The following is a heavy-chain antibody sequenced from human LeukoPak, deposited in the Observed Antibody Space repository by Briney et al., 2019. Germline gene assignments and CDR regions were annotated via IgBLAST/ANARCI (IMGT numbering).Heavy chain of an antibody. Sequence: GGSLRLSCGASGFTFSNYAMSWVRQAPGKGLEWVSAITGGGRSTHYADSVKGRFTISRDNSKNTLYLQMNSLRTEDTAVYYCAKWGDYDVLTGYYVSDYWGQGTLVTVSS. J-gene: IGHJ4*02. V-gene: IGHV3-23*01. CDR1: GFTFSNYA. CDR2: ITGGGRST. CDR3: AKWGDYDVLTGYYVSDY. D-gene: IGHD3-9*01.